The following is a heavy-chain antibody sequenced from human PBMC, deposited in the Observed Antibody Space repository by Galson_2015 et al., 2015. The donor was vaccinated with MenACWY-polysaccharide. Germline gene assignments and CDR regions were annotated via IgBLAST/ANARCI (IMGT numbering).Heavy chain of an antibody. V-gene: IGHV3-30*01. CDR2: ISDARSEK. CDR1: GFVLGDYA. CDR3: ARVGALLYSRGLFSDGFDH. D-gene: IGHD2-2*02. Sequence: ALRLGGEACGFVLGDYAMNWVRQAPAKGLQWLADISDARSEKYYHDSGEGRFSIYRDNATNTAHLQLHSLRPDDTAVYFCARVGALLYSRGLFSDGFDHWGQGALVTVSS. J-gene: IGHJ4*02.